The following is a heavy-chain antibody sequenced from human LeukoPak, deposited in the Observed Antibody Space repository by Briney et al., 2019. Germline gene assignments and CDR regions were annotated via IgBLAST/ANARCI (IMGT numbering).Heavy chain of an antibody. V-gene: IGHV3-23*01. J-gene: IGHJ4*02. CDR1: GFTFSSYA. D-gene: IGHD3-10*01. CDR3: AKYGFGEFHFDY. CDR2: ISGSGGST. Sequence: GGSLRLSCAASGFTFSSYAMSWVRQAPGKGPEWVSAISGSGGSTYYADSVKGRFTISRDNSKNTLYLQMNSLRAEDTAVYYCAKYGFGEFHFDYWGQGTLVTVSS.